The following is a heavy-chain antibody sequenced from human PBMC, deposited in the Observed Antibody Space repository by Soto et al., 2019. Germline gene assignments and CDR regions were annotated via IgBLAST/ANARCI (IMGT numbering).Heavy chain of an antibody. CDR2: LPDRGSSP. J-gene: IGHJ6*02. V-gene: IGHV3-23*01. CDR1: GFTFSNYA. CDR3: AQMTSGSYGRNNGMDV. D-gene: IGHD5-18*01. Sequence: EVQLLESGGGLVQPGGSLRLSCAASGFTFSNYAMSWVRQAPGKGLEWVSALPDRGSSPYYADSVKGRFTISRDNSKISLYLQMNSMRAEDTTVYYGAQMTSGSYGRNNGMDVWGQGTTVTVSS.